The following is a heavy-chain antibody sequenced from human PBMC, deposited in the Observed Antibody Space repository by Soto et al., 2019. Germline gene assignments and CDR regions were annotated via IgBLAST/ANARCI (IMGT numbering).Heavy chain of an antibody. Sequence: GESLKISCKGSGYCFSSYWISSVRQMPGKGLEWMGRIDPSDSYTTYSPSFRGHVTISADKSISTAYLQWSSLKASDTAIYYCARGILRVFQWCDDFDVCGQGTMVTVSS. V-gene: IGHV5-10-1*01. D-gene: IGHD3-3*01. CDR2: IDPSDSYT. CDR3: ARGILRVFQWCDDFDV. J-gene: IGHJ3*01. CDR1: GYCFSSYW.